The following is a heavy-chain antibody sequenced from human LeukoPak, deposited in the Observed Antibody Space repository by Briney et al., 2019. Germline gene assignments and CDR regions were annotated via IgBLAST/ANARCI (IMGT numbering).Heavy chain of an antibody. V-gene: IGHV3-23*01. J-gene: IGHJ4*02. CDR1: GFTFSSYS. CDR3: AKDGFDYYDSSGYSYFHY. Sequence: GGSLRLSCAASGFTFSSYSMNWVRQAPGKGLEWVSDISSGGGNTYYADSVKGRFTISRDNSKNTLYLQMNSLRAEDTAVYYCAKDGFDYYDSSGYSYFHYWGQGTLVTVSS. CDR2: ISSGGGNT. D-gene: IGHD3-22*01.